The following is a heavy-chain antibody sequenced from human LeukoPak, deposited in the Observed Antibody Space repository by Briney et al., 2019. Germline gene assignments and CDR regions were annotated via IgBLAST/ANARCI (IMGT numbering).Heavy chain of an antibody. CDR3: ARDPAMTFYWFDP. Sequence: SETLSLTCGVSGYSISSGYWAWIRQPPGKGLEWIASIYHSGTTYSNPSLQSRVTLSVDTSRNQFSLKLSAVTAADTAVYYCARDPAMTFYWFDPWGQGTLVIVSS. V-gene: IGHV4-38-2*02. J-gene: IGHJ5*02. D-gene: IGHD2/OR15-2a*01. CDR2: IYHSGTT. CDR1: GYSISSGY.